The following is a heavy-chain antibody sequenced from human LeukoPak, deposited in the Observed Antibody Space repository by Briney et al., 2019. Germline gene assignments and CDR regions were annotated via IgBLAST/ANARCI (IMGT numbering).Heavy chain of an antibody. Sequence: TGGSLRLSCTSSGFSFGDYSMTWVRQAPGKGLEWVGFIRSKAYGGTTGYAASVKGRFTISRDDSKSIAYLQMNSLKTEDTAVYHCASRSGRQWLPYFDYWGQGTLVTVSS. CDR1: GFSFGDYS. CDR2: IRSKAYGGTT. CDR3: ASRSGRQWLPYFDY. J-gene: IGHJ4*02. V-gene: IGHV3-49*04. D-gene: IGHD1-26*01.